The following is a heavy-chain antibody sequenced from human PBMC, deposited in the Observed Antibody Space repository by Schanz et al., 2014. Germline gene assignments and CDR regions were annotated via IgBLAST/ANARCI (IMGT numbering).Heavy chain of an antibody. CDR1: GYTLTNYA. V-gene: IGHV7-4-1*02. Sequence: QVKLVQSGSVLKRPGASVKVSCTASGYTLTNYAMNWVRQAPGQGLEWMGWINTSTGKPAYAPGFTGRFVFSLDTSVKTAYLEISSLKAEDTAVYYCARDTTYYYYATRGYSLDFWGQGTLVTVSS. CDR2: INTSTGKP. CDR3: ARDTTYYYYATRGYSLDF. J-gene: IGHJ4*02. D-gene: IGHD3-22*01.